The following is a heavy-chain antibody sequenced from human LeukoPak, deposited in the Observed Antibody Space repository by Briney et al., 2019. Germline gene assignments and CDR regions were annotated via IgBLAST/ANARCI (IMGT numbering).Heavy chain of an antibody. CDR1: GGTFSSYA. V-gene: IGHV1-69*04. CDR3: ARGYSSGYYY. Sequence: SVKVSCKASGGTFSSYAISWVRQAPGHGLEWRGRIIPILGIANYAQKFQGRVTITADKSTSTAYMELSSLRSEDTAVYYCARGYSSGYYYWGQGTLVTVSS. D-gene: IGHD3-22*01. J-gene: IGHJ4*02. CDR2: IIPILGIA.